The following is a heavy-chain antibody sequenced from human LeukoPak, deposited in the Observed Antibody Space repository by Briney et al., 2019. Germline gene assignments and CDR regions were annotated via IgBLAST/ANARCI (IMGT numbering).Heavy chain of an antibody. V-gene: IGHV4-59*01. J-gene: IGHJ6*02. CDR2: TYYSGST. CDR1: GGSISTFY. D-gene: IGHD2-21*02. Sequence: TSETLSLTCTVSGGSISTFYWSWIRQPPGRGLELIGYTYYSGSTNYNPSLKGRVTISVDTSKNQFSLKLSSVTAADTAVYYCARSGPYHLGDSMSAYYYYGMDVWGQGTTVTVSS. CDR3: ARSGPYHLGDSMSAYYYYGMDV.